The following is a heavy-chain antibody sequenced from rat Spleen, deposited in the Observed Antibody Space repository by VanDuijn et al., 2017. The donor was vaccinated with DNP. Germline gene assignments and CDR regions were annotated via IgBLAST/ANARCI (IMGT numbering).Heavy chain of an antibody. CDR2: IIYDGNGT. J-gene: IGHJ2*01. CDR3: ATEDYGYPFAY. V-gene: IGHV5S10*01. D-gene: IGHD1-6*01. CDR1: GFTFSDYN. Sequence: EVQLVESGGGLVQPGRSLKLSCAASGFTFSDYNMAWVRQAPKKGLEWVATIIYDGNGTYHRDSVKGRFTISRDNAKSTLYLQMDSLRSEDTATYYCATEDYGYPFAYWGQGVMVTVSS.